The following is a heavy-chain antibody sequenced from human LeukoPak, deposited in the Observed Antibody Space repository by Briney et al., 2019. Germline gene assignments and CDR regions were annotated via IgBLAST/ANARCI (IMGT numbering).Heavy chain of an antibody. CDR1: GYSFTSYW. CDR3: AIGASHRVNSSGLL. D-gene: IGHD6-19*01. J-gene: IGHJ4*02. V-gene: IGHV5-10-1*01. CDR2: IDPSDSYT. Sequence: GESLRISCKGSGYSFTSYWISWVRQMPGEGLEWMGRIDPSDSYTNYSPSFQGHVTISADKSISTAYLQWSSLKASDTAMYYCAIGASHRVNSSGLLWGQGTLVTVSS.